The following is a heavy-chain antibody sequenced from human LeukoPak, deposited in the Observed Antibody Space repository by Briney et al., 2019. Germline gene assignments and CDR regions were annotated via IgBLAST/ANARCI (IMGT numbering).Heavy chain of an antibody. J-gene: IGHJ6*02. CDR1: GFTFSDYY. D-gene: IGHD2-2*01. CDR3: ARFGYCSSTSCFRSDYYYGMDV. CDR2: ISSSGSTI. V-gene: IGHV3-11*01. Sequence: GGSLRLSCAASGFTFSDYYMSWIRQAPGKGLEWVSYISSSGSTIYYADSVKGRFTISRDNAKNSLYLQMNGLRAEDTAVYYCARFGYCSSTSCFRSDYYYGMDVWGQGTTVTVSS.